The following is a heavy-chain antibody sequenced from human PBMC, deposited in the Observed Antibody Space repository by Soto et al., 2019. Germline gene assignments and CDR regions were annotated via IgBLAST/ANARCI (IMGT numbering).Heavy chain of an antibody. CDR3: ARQVWSGYYAQPSYYYYYYGLDV. V-gene: IGHV4-39*01. CDR2: IYYSGST. Sequence: SETLSLTCTVSGGSISSSSYYWGWIRQPPGKGLEWIGCIYYSGSTYYNPSLKSRVTISVDTSKNQFSLKLSSVTAADTAVYYCARQVWSGYYAQPSYYYYYYGLDVWGQGTTVTVSS. D-gene: IGHD3-3*01. J-gene: IGHJ6*02. CDR1: GGSISSSSYY.